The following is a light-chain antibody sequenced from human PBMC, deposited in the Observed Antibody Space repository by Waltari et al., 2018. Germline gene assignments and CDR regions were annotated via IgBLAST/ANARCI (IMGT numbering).Light chain of an antibody. Sequence: QSALTQPASVSGTPGQSITISCTGTTRDLGTYDLVSWYQHHPGKAPKLLICEVIKRPSGVSSRFSGSKSGSTASLIISGLQPDDEADCYCCSYAGRGTYVFGSGTKVTVL. J-gene: IGLJ1*01. CDR1: TRDLGTYDL. CDR2: EVI. V-gene: IGLV2-23*02. CDR3: CSYAGRGTYV.